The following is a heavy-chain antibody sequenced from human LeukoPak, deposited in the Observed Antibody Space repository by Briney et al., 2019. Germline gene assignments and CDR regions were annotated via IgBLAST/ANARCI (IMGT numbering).Heavy chain of an antibody. J-gene: IGHJ4*02. D-gene: IGHD5-24*01. CDR2: MNSDGSTT. CDR3: ARSRDGRGDY. V-gene: IGHV3-74*01. Sequence: GGSQRLSCAASGFTFSSYWMHWVRRAPGQGLVWVSRMNSDGSTTAYADSVKGRFTISRDNAKNTLYLQMNSLRADDTAVYYCARSRDGRGDYWGQGTLVTVSS. CDR1: GFTFSSYW.